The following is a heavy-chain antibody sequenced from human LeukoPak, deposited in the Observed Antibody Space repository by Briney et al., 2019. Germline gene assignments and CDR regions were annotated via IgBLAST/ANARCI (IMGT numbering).Heavy chain of an antibody. CDR1: GYSFTSYW. J-gene: IGHJ6*03. D-gene: IGHD4-11*01. Sequence: GESLKISCKGSGYSFTSYWIGWVRQMPGKGLEWMGIIYPGDSDTRYSPSFQGQVTISADKSISTAYLQWSSLKASDTAMYYCARLSDDYSNYVGCYYYYMDVWGKGTTVTVSS. CDR3: ARLSDDYSNYVGCYYYYMDV. V-gene: IGHV5-51*01. CDR2: IYPGDSDT.